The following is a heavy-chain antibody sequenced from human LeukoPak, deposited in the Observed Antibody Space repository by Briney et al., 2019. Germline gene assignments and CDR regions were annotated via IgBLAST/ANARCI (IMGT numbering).Heavy chain of an antibody. J-gene: IGHJ4*02. V-gene: IGHV3-30*18. D-gene: IGHD1-7*01. CDR1: GFTFSSYG. Sequence: GGSLRLSCAASGFTFSSYGMPWVRQAPGKGLEWVAVISYDGSNKYYADSVKGRFTISRDNSKNTLYLQMNSLRAEDTAVYYCANLRNYIDYWGQGTLVTVSS. CDR2: ISYDGSNK. CDR3: ANLRNYIDY.